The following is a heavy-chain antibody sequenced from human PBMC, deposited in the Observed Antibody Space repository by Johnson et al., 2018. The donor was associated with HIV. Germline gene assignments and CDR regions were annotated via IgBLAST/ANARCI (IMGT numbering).Heavy chain of an antibody. CDR1: GFTLSHYG. CDR3: ARAGGSGDAFDI. Sequence: QVQLVESGGGVVQPGRSLRLSCAASGFTLSHYGMHWVHQAPGKGLEWVALISYDGSNEYYADSVKGRFTISRDNSKNTLYLQMNSLGAEDTPGYYCARAGGSGDAFDIWGQGTTVTVSS. CDR2: ISYDGSNE. V-gene: IGHV3-30*03. D-gene: IGHD3-10*01. J-gene: IGHJ3*02.